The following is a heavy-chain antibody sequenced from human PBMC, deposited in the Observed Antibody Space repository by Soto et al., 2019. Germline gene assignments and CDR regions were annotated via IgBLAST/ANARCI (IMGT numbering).Heavy chain of an antibody. CDR1: GSTFTGYY. J-gene: IGHJ4*02. D-gene: IGHD6-19*01. V-gene: IGHV1-2*02. CDR3: AEAGLPFEY. Sequence: ASVKVSCKTSGSTFTGYYIHWVRQAPGQGLEWMALIHPKSGDTNYGHKFQGGVTLTRDTPINTVHTEVTSLRFDDTAVYYCAEAGLPFEYCGQGTLVTVSS. CDR2: IHPKSGDT.